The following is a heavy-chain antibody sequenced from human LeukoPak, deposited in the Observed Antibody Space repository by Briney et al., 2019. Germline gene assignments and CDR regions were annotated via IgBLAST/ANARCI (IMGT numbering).Heavy chain of an antibody. CDR3: AREMSDTVTWGWYFDL. Sequence: GGSLRLSCAASGFTFSSYGMHWVRQATGKGLEWVSAIGTKGDTYYSDSVRGRFTISRENGKNSLYLQMNSLRAGDTAVYYCAREMSDTVTWGWYFDLWGRGTLVTVSS. D-gene: IGHD4-17*01. CDR2: IGTKGDT. CDR1: GFTFSSYG. J-gene: IGHJ2*01. V-gene: IGHV3-13*01.